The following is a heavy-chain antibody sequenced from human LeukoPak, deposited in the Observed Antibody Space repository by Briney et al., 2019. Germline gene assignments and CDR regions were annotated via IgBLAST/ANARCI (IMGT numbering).Heavy chain of an antibody. CDR3: ARHGYDILTGSI. CDR1: GGSFSGYY. Sequence: RSSETLSLTCAVYGGSFSGYYWSWIRQPPGKGLEWIGEINHSGSTNYNPSLKSRVTISVDTSKNQFSLMLSSVTAADTAVYYCARHGYDILTGSIWGQGTMVTVSS. J-gene: IGHJ3*02. V-gene: IGHV4-34*01. D-gene: IGHD3-9*01. CDR2: INHSGST.